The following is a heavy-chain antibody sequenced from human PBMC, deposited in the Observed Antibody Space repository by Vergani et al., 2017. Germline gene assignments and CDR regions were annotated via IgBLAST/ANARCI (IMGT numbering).Heavy chain of an antibody. V-gene: IGHV4-34*01. Sequence: QVQLQQWGAGLLKPSETLSLTCAVYGGSFSGDYWGWIRQHPGKGLEWIGEINHSGSTNYNPSLKSRVTISVDTAKNQFSLKLSSVTAADTAVYYCARGAPPSYYYYGMDVWGQGP. CDR3: ARGAPPSYYYYGMDV. CDR2: INHSGST. CDR1: GGSFSGDY. J-gene: IGHJ6*02.